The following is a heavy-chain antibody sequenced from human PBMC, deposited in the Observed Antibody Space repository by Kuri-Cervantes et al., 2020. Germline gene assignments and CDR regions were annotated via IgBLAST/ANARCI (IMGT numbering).Heavy chain of an antibody. D-gene: IGHD1-7*01. CDR2: ISSSGSTI. CDR1: GFTFSDYY. J-gene: IGHJ3*02. Sequence: GGSLRLSCAASGFTFSDYYMSWIRQAPGKGLEWVSYISSSGSTIYYADSVKGRFTISRDNAKNSLYLQMNSLRAEDTAVYYCARVGDWNYVNAFDIWGQGTMVTVSS. V-gene: IGHV3-11*01. CDR3: ARVGDWNYVNAFDI.